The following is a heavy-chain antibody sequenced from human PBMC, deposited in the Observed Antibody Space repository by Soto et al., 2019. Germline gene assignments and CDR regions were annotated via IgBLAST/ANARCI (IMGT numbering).Heavy chain of an antibody. CDR1: GYTFTGYY. J-gene: IGHJ4*02. V-gene: IGHV1-2*02. D-gene: IGHD5-18*01. Sequence: ASVKVSCKASGYTFTGYYMHWVRQAPGQGLEWMGWINPNSGGTNYAQKFQGRVTMTRDTSISTAYMELSRLRSDDTAVYYCARDLGDGYVYYFDYWGQGXLVTVYS. CDR3: ARDLGDGYVYYFDY. CDR2: INPNSGGT.